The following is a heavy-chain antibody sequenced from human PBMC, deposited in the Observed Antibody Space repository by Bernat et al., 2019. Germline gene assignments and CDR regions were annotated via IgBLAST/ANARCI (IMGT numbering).Heavy chain of an antibody. D-gene: IGHD6-13*01. Sequence: EVQLVESGGGLVQPGGSLRLSCAASGFTFSSYEMNWVRQAPGKGLEWVSYISSSGSTIYYADSVKGRFTISRDNAKNSLYLQMNSLRAEDTAVYYCARWGDTTRIAAAGEDAFDIWGQGTMVTVSS. J-gene: IGHJ3*02. CDR2: ISSSGSTI. CDR3: ARWGDTTRIAAAGEDAFDI. CDR1: GFTFSSYE. V-gene: IGHV3-48*03.